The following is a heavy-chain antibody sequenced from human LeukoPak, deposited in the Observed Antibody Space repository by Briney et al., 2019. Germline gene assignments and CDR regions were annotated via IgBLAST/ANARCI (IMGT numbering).Heavy chain of an antibody. J-gene: IGHJ4*02. Sequence: GGSLRLSCAASGFTFSSYAMSWVRQAPGKGLEWVSAISGSGGSTYYADSVKGRFTISRENSKNTLYLQMNSLRAEDTAVYYCAKDPGYYGSGSPAHDYWGQGTLVTVSS. V-gene: IGHV3-23*01. CDR2: ISGSGGST. CDR1: GFTFSSYA. D-gene: IGHD3-10*01. CDR3: AKDPGYYGSGSPAHDY.